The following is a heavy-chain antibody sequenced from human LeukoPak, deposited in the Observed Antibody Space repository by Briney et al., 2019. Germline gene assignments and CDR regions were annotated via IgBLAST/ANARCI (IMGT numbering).Heavy chain of an antibody. D-gene: IGHD2-2*01. CDR1: GCSISSGGYS. CDR2: IYHSGST. J-gene: IGHJ4*02. Sequence: SETLSLTCAVSGCSISSGGYSWSWIRQPPGKGLEWIGYIYHSGSTYYNPSLKSRVTISVDRSKNQFSLKLSSVTAADTAVYYCARVLCSSTSCYPYFDYWGQGTLVTVSS. V-gene: IGHV4-30-2*01. CDR3: ARVLCSSTSCYPYFDY.